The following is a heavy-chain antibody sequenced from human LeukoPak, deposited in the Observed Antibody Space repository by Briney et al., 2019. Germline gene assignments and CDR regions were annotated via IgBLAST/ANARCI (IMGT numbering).Heavy chain of an antibody. CDR1: GGSISSGDYY. D-gene: IGHD1-26*01. CDR3: PREDRGSDYAPPIDY. J-gene: IGHJ4*02. Sequence: SETLSLTCTVSGGSISSGDYYWSWIRQPPGKGLEWIGYIYYSGSTYYNPSLKSRVTISVDTSKNQFSLKLSSVTAADTAVYYCPREDRGSDYAPPIDYWGQGTLVTVSS. CDR2: IYYSGST. V-gene: IGHV4-30-4*01.